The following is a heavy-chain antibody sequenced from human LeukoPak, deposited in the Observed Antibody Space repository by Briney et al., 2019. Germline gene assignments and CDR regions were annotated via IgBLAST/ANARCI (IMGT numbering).Heavy chain of an antibody. CDR3: ARDPPGGDGYNSDYFDY. Sequence: GGSLRLSCAASGFTFSSYSMNWVRQAPGKGLEWVSSISSSSSYIYYADSVKGRFTISRDNAKNSLYLQMNSLRAEDTAVYYCARDPPGGDGYNSDYFDYWGQGTLVTVSS. V-gene: IGHV3-21*01. CDR1: GFTFSSYS. CDR2: ISSSSSYI. J-gene: IGHJ4*02. D-gene: IGHD5-24*01.